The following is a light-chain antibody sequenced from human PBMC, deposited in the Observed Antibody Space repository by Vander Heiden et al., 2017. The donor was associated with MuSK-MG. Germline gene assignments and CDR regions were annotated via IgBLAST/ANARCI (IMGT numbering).Light chain of an antibody. CDR2: YDS. J-gene: IGLJ3*02. V-gene: IGLV3-21*04. CDR3: QVWDSSSAKWV. Sequence: SYVLTQAPSVSVAPGEAARITCGADNIGSKSVHWYQQRPGQAPLLVIYYDSDRPSGIPDRFSGSNSGNRATLTISRVEAGDEAGYHCQVWDSSSAKWVFGGGTTLTVL. CDR1: NIGSKS.